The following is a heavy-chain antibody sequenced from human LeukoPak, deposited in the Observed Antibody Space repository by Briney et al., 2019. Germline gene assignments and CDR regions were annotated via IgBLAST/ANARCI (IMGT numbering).Heavy chain of an antibody. CDR3: TRGSYGGNAGGGAFDI. J-gene: IGHJ3*02. Sequence: GRSLRLSCAASGLTFSSYAMHWVRQAPGKGLEWVAVISYDGSNKYYADSVKGRFTISRDNSKNTLYLQMNSLRAEDTAVYYCTRGSYGGNAGGGAFDIWGQGTMVTVSP. CDR2: ISYDGSNK. CDR1: GLTFSSYA. D-gene: IGHD4-23*01. V-gene: IGHV3-30-3*01.